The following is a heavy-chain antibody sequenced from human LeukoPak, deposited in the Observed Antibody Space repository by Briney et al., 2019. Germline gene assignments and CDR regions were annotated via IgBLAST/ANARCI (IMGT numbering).Heavy chain of an antibody. Sequence: ASVKVSCKASGCTFTGYYMHWVRQAPGQGLEWMGRINPNSGGTNYAQKFQGRVTMTRDTSISTAYMELSRLRSDDTAVYYCARDFGYSSHYYYYYMDVWGKGTTVTVSS. CDR3: ARDFGYSSHYYYYYMDV. CDR1: GCTFTGYY. CDR2: INPNSGGT. J-gene: IGHJ6*03. D-gene: IGHD6-13*01. V-gene: IGHV1-2*06.